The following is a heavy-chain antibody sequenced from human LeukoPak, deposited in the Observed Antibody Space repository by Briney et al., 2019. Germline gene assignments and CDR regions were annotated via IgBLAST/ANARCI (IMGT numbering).Heavy chain of an antibody. CDR2: MNPNSGGT. J-gene: IGHJ6*02. V-gene: IGHV1-2*02. Sequence: ASVKVSCKASGYTFTGYYMHWVRQAPGQGLEWMGWMNPNSGGTNYAQKFQGRVTMTRDTSISTAYMELSRLRSDDTAVYYCARGVSIAAAGTWFNYYYYYGMDVWGQGTTVTVSS. CDR3: ARGVSIAAAGTWFNYYYYYGMDV. D-gene: IGHD6-13*01. CDR1: GYTFTGYY.